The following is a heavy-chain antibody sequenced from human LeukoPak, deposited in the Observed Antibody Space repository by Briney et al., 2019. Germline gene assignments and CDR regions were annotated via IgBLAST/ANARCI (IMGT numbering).Heavy chain of an antibody. CDR3: ARGNRYDSSGYYLDY. D-gene: IGHD3-22*01. CDR2: IYTSGST. J-gene: IGHJ4*02. Sequence: SETLSLTCTVSGGSISSYYWSWIRQPAGKGLEWIGRIYTSGSTNYNPSLKSRVTISVDKSKNQFSLKLSSVTAADTAVYYCARGNRYDSSGYYLDYWGQGTLVIVSS. V-gene: IGHV4-4*07. CDR1: GGSISSYY.